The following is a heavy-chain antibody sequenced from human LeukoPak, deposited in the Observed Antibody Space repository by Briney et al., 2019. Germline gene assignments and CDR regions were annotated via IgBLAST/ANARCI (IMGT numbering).Heavy chain of an antibody. CDR2: IKQDGSEK. J-gene: IGHJ3*01. D-gene: IGHD1-26*01. V-gene: IGHV3-7*01. CDR1: GFTFRSYW. Sequence: SGGSLRLSCAVSGFTFRSYWMTWVRQAPGKGLEWVANIKQDGSEKYYVDSVKGRFTISRDNAKNSLYLQMNSLRAEDTAVYSCARVGIYAFDFWGQGTMVTVSS. CDR3: ARVGIYAFDF.